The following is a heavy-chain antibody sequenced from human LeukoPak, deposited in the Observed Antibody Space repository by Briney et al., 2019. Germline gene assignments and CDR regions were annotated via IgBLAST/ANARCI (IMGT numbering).Heavy chain of an antibody. CDR1: GFSFSTYW. CDR2: INQDGGEK. V-gene: IGHV3-7*01. J-gene: IGHJ4*02. Sequence: GGSLRLSCAASGFSFSTYWMSWVRQAPGKGLEWVANINQDGGEKYYVDSVKGRFTISRDNAKNSSYLQMNSLRAEDTAVYYCARDGGSGWYKNWGQGTLVTVSS. CDR3: ARDGGSGWYKN. D-gene: IGHD6-19*01.